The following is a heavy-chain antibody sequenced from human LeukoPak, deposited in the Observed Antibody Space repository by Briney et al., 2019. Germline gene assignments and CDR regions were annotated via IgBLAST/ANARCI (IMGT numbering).Heavy chain of an antibody. J-gene: IGHJ4*02. V-gene: IGHV4-59*01. D-gene: IGHD1-1*01. CDR2: IYYSGST. CDR3: AGGGGGTVGDY. CDR1: GGSISSYY. Sequence: SETLSLTCTVSGGSISSYYWSWIRQPPGKGLEWIGYIYYSGSTNYNPSLKSRVTISVDTSKNQFSLKLSSVTAADTAVYYGAGGGGGTVGDYWGQGTLVTVSS.